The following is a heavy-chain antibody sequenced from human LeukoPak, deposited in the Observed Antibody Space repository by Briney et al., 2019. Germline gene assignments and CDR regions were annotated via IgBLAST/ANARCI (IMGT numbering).Heavy chain of an antibody. Sequence: SVKVSCKASGGTFSSYAISWVRQAPGQGLEWMGGIIPIFGTANYAQKFQGRVTITADKSTSTAYMELGSLRSEDTAVYYCVKGPYSSSWYGPLYGMDVWGKGTTVTVSS. J-gene: IGHJ6*04. V-gene: IGHV1-69*06. CDR2: IIPIFGTA. CDR3: VKGPYSSSWYGPLYGMDV. D-gene: IGHD6-13*01. CDR1: GGTFSSYA.